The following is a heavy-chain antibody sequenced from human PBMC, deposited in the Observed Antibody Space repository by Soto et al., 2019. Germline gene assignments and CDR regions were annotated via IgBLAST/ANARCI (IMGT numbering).Heavy chain of an antibody. CDR3: AKDRKLTCFMIVVVTPGAFDI. Sequence: GGSLRLSCAASGFTFSSYAMSWVRLPPGKGLEWVSAISGSGGSTYYADSVKGRFTISRDNSKNPLYLQMNSLRAEDTAVYYCAKDRKLTCFMIVVVTPGAFDIWGQGIMVTVSS. J-gene: IGHJ3*02. D-gene: IGHD3-22*01. CDR1: GFTFSSYA. V-gene: IGHV3-23*01. CDR2: ISGSGGST.